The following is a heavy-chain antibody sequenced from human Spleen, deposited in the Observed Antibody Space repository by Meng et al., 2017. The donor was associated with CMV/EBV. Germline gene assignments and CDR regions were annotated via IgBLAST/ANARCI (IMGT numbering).Heavy chain of an antibody. CDR2: IRYDGSNK. V-gene: IGHV3-30*02. CDR1: GFTFSSYG. J-gene: IGHJ4*02. D-gene: IGHD4-23*01. Sequence: GGSLRLSCVASGFTFSSYGMHWVRQAPGKGLEWVAFIRYDGSNKYYVDSVKGRFTISRDDSKNTLYLQMNSLTAEDTAVYYCANYGGNSPYYWGQGTLVTVSS. CDR3: ANYGGNSPYY.